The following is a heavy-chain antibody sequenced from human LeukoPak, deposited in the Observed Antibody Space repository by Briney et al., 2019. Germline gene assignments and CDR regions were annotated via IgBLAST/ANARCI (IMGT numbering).Heavy chain of an antibody. D-gene: IGHD3-10*01. J-gene: IGHJ4*02. V-gene: IGHV1-2*06. Sequence: ASVKVSCKASGYTFTGYYMHWVRQAPGQGLEWMGRINPNSGGTNYAQKFQGRVIMPRDTSISTAYMELSRLRSDDTAVYYCARSRSITMVRGVFPSLDYWGQGTLVTVSS. CDR1: GYTFTGYY. CDR2: INPNSGGT. CDR3: ARSRSITMVRGVFPSLDY.